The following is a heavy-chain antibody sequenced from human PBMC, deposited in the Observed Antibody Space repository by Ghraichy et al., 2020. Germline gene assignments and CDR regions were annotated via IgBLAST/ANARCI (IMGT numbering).Heavy chain of an antibody. D-gene: IGHD2-21*02. CDR1: GYTFTSYY. Sequence: ASVKVSCKASGYTFTSYYMHWVRQAPGQGLEWMGIINPSGGSTSYAQKFQGRVTMTRDTSTSTVYMELSSLRSEDTAVYYCARGYIVVVTASFGYYFDYWGQGTLVTVSS. J-gene: IGHJ4*02. CDR3: ARGYIVVVTASFGYYFDY. CDR2: INPSGGST. V-gene: IGHV1-46*03.